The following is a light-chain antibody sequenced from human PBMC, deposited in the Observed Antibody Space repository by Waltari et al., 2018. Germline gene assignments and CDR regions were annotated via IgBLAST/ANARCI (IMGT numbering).Light chain of an antibody. CDR2: GAS. Sequence: EIVMTQSPAPLSVSPGETATLPCRPGQSVRSNLAWYQQKPGQAPSLLIHGASTRATGVPARFSGSGSGTEFTLTISSLQSEDFAVYYCQQYDNWLLTFGGGTKVEI. J-gene: IGKJ4*01. CDR1: QSVRSN. CDR3: QQYDNWLLT. V-gene: IGKV3-15*01.